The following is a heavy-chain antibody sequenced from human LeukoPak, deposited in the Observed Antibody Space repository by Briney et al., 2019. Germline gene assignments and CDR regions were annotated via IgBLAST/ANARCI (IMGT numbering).Heavy chain of an antibody. Sequence: GGSLRLSCAASGFTFSSYAMSWVRQAPGKGLEWVSAISGNGDNTFSANSVKGRFTISRDNSKHTLYLQMNSLRAEDTALYYCAKSSSPDYYGSGSPYGMDVWGQGTTVTVSS. CDR1: GFTFSSYA. CDR3: AKSSSPDYYGSGSPYGMDV. CDR2: ISGNGDNT. J-gene: IGHJ6*02. D-gene: IGHD3-10*01. V-gene: IGHV3-23*01.